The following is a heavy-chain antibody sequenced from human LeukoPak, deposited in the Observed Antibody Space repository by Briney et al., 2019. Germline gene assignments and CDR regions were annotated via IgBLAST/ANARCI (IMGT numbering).Heavy chain of an antibody. D-gene: IGHD5-18*01. V-gene: IGHV3-21*01. CDR3: ARDRGYSYPSPVDY. CDR1: GFTFSSYS. J-gene: IGHJ4*02. Sequence: RGSLRLSCAASGFTFSSYSMNWVRQAPGKGLEWVSSISSSSSYIYYADSVKGRFTISRDNAKNSLYLQMNSLRAEDTAVYYCARDRGYSYPSPVDYWGQGTLVTVSS. CDR2: ISSSSSYI.